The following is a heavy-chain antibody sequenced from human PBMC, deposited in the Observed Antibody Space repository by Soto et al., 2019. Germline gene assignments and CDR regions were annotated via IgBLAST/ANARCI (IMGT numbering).Heavy chain of an antibody. CDR1: GGSISSGGYY. J-gene: IGHJ6*02. V-gene: IGHV4-31*03. CDR3: ARDVAGFLEGALGMDV. CDR2: IYYSGST. Sequence: PSETLSLTCTVSGGSISSGGYYWSWIRQHPGKGLEWIGYIYYSGSTYYNPSLKSRVTISVDTSKNQFSLKLSSVTAADTAVYYCARDVAGFLEGALGMDVWGQGTTVTVSS. D-gene: IGHD3-3*01.